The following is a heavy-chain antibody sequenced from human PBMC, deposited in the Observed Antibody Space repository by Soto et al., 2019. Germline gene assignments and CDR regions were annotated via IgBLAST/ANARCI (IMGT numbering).Heavy chain of an antibody. D-gene: IGHD3-10*01. CDR1: GGSISSGDYY. Sequence: QVQLQESGPGLVKPSQTLSPTCTVSGGSISSGDYYWSWIRQPPGKGLEWIGYIYYSGSTYYNPSLKSRVTISVDTSKNQFSLKMSSVTAADTAVYYCARDPAVGYYGSGSYLFDYWGQGTLVTVSS. CDR3: ARDPAVGYYGSGSYLFDY. J-gene: IGHJ4*02. V-gene: IGHV4-30-4*01. CDR2: IYYSGST.